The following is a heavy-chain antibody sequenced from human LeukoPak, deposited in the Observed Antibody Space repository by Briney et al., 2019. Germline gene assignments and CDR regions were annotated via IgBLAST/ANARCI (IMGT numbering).Heavy chain of an antibody. D-gene: IGHD6-19*01. V-gene: IGHV3-30*03. J-gene: IGHJ3*02. Sequence: HPGGSLRLSCAASGFTFSSYWMSWVRQAPGKGLEWVAVISYDGSNKYYADSVKGRFTISRDNSKNTLYLQMNSLRAEDTAVYYCALLGGSEAGTAGAFDIWGQGTMVTVSS. CDR3: ALLGGSEAGTAGAFDI. CDR2: ISYDGSNK. CDR1: GFTFSSYW.